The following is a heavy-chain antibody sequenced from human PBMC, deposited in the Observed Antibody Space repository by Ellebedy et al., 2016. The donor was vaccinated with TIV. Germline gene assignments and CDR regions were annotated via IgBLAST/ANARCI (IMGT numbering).Heavy chain of an antibody. Sequence: GESLKISCAASGFTFSSHAMSWVRQTPGKRLEWVSGISAGGDSTYYVDSVKGRFTISRDNSKKTLYLQMNSLRAEDTAVYYCVKLDSSGFYYGRLDYWGQGTLVTVSS. CDR3: VKLDSSGFYYGRLDY. J-gene: IGHJ4*02. CDR1: GFTFSSHA. CDR2: ISAGGDST. V-gene: IGHV3-23*01. D-gene: IGHD3-22*01.